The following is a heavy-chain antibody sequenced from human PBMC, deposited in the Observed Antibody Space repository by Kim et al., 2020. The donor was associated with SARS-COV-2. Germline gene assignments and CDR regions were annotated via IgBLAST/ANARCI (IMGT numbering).Heavy chain of an antibody. CDR3: ARGSVLLWFGDTPNYGMDV. D-gene: IGHD3-10*01. J-gene: IGHJ6*02. Sequence: SRVTISVDTSKNQFSLKLSSVTAADTAVYYCARGSVLLWFGDTPNYGMDVWGQGTTVTVSS. V-gene: IGHV4-59*09.